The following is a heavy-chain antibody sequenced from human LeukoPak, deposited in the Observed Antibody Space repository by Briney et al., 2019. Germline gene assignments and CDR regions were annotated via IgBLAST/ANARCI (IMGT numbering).Heavy chain of an antibody. CDR2: INPNSGGT. CDR3: ARETYGDSPNDAFDI. CDR1: GYTFTAYY. Sequence: ASVKVSCKASGYTFTAYYIHWLRQAPGQGLEWMGWINPNSGGTNYAQKFQGRVTMTRDTSISTAYMELSRLRSDDTAVYYCARETYGDSPNDAFDIWGQGTMVTVSS. V-gene: IGHV1-2*02. J-gene: IGHJ3*02. D-gene: IGHD4-17*01.